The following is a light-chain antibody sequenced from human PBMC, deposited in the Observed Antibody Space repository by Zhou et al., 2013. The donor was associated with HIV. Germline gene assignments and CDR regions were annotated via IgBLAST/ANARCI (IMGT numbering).Light chain of an antibody. CDR2: EDS. CDR3: QSWDSTSVV. J-gene: IGLJ2*01. CDR1: KLGDKY. V-gene: IGLV3-1*01. Sequence: SYELTQPPSVSVSPGQTASITCSGDKLGDKYTYWYQQKPGQSPVLVIYEDSKWPSGIPERFSGSNSGNTATLTISETQAMDEADYYCQSWDSTSVVFGGGTKLTVL.